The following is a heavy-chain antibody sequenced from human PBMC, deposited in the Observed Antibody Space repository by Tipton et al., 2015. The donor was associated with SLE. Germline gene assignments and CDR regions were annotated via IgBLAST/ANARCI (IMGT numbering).Heavy chain of an antibody. J-gene: IGHJ3*02. CDR2: IKQDGSEK. CDR3: ASLYDSSGYRDAFDI. D-gene: IGHD3-22*01. Sequence: SLRLSCAASGFTFSSYWMSWVRQAPGKGLEWVANIKQDGSEKYYVDSVKGRFTISRDNAKNSLYLQMNSLRAEDTAVYYCASLYDSSGYRDAFDIWGQGTMVTVSS. V-gene: IGHV3-7*01. CDR1: GFTFSSYW.